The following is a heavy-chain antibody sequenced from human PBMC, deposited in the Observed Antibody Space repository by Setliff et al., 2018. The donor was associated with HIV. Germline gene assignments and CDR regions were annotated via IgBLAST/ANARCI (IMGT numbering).Heavy chain of an antibody. V-gene: IGHV4-59*01. CDR2: IYSSGST. CDR1: GGSISSYY. CDR3: ARSLGTIWGYDY. J-gene: IGHJ4*02. D-gene: IGHD3-9*01. Sequence: PSETLSLTCTVSGGSISSYYWSWIRQPPGKGLEWIGYIYSSGSTNYNPSLKSRVTISVDTSKNQFSLNLSSVTAAATAVYYCARSLGTIWGYDYWGQGTLVTVSS.